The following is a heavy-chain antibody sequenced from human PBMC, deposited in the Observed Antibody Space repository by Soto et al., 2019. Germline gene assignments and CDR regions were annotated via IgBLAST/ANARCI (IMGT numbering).Heavy chain of an antibody. D-gene: IGHD2-15*01. CDR2: IYHSGST. J-gene: IGHJ3*02. Sequence: SETLSLTCAVSGYSISSGYYWGWIRQPPGKGLEWIGSIYHSGSTYYNPSLKSRVTISVDTSKNQFSLKLSSVTAADTAVYYCARAAGGGYGSGGSCYSRGSDIWGQGTMVTVSS. V-gene: IGHV4-38-2*01. CDR1: GYSISSGYY. CDR3: ARAAGGGYGSGGSCYSRGSDI.